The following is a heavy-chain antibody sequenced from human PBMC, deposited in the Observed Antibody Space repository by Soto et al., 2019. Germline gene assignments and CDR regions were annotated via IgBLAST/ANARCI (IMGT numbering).Heavy chain of an antibody. CDR1: GASISSSY. CDR3: ARGGNRYSNVASGVGGFDY. CDR2: VYHTGAT. J-gene: IGHJ4*02. Sequence: PSETLSLTCTVSGASISSSYWIWIRQSPERGLEWIAYVYHTGATNYNPSLKSRVTISLDTSKGQFSLNLTSLTTADTAVYFCARGGNRYSNVASGVGGFDYWGQGSLVTVSS. D-gene: IGHD5-12*01. V-gene: IGHV4-59*01.